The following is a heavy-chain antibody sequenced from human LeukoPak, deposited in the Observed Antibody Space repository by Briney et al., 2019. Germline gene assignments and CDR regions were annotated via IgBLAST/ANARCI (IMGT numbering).Heavy chain of an antibody. J-gene: IGHJ4*02. D-gene: IGHD3-22*01. V-gene: IGHV1-2*06. CDR2: INPNSGGT. CDR3: ARDRPNYYDSSGHYYRRDGDY. Sequence: ASVKVSCKASGYTCTGYYMHWVRQAPGQGLEWMGRINPNSGGTNYAQKFQGRVTMTRETSISTAYMELSRLRSDDTAVYYCARDRPNYYDSSGHYYRRDGDYWGQGTLVTVSS. CDR1: GYTCTGYY.